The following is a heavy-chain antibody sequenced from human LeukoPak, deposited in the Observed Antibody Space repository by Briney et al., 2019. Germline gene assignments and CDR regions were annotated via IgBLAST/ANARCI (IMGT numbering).Heavy chain of an antibody. J-gene: IGHJ5*02. V-gene: IGHV3-53*01. CDR3: ARDRMVRGVRNWFDP. Sequence: GDDETNYADSVKGRFTISRDTSKNTLDLQMNSLRADDTAVYYCARDRMVRGVRNWFDPWGQGTLVTVSS. D-gene: IGHD3-10*01. CDR2: GDDET.